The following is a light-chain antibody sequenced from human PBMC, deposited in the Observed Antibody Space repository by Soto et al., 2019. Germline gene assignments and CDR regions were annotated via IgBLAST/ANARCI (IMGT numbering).Light chain of an antibody. V-gene: IGKV3-15*01. CDR2: GAS. Sequence: EIVMTQSPGTLSVSPGERATLSCRTSQSVSSNLAWYQQKPGQAPRLLIYGASTRATGIPARFSGSGSETEFTLTISSLQSEDFAVYYCQQYNNWPYTFGQGTKLEIK. J-gene: IGKJ2*01. CDR3: QQYNNWPYT. CDR1: QSVSSN.